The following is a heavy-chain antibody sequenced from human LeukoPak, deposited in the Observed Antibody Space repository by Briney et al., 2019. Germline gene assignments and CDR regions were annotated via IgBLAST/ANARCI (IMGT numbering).Heavy chain of an antibody. Sequence: GASVKVSCKASGYSXTDYYVHGVRQAPGQGLEWMGWLIPNTGGTNYALKFQGRVTMTRDTSISTAYMELTRLRSDDTAVYYCAREPYYYDRSGYFQGGTYFDYWGQGTLVTVSS. CDR2: LIPNTGGT. D-gene: IGHD3-22*01. CDR1: GYSXTDYY. CDR3: AREPYYYDRSGYFQGGTYFDY. J-gene: IGHJ4*02. V-gene: IGHV1-2*02.